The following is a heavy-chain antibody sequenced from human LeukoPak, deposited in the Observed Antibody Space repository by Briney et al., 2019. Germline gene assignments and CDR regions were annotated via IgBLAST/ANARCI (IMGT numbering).Heavy chain of an antibody. D-gene: IGHD5-18*01. CDR2: NIDGST. CDR3: ARDLDSYGSY. V-gene: IGHV3-53*01. Sequence: GGSLRLSCAASGFTVSSNYMSWVRQAPGKGLEWVSVNIDGSTYYADSVKGRFTISRDNSKNTLYLQMNSLRAEDTAVYYCARDLDSYGSYWGQGTLDTVSS. CDR1: GFTVSSNY. J-gene: IGHJ4*02.